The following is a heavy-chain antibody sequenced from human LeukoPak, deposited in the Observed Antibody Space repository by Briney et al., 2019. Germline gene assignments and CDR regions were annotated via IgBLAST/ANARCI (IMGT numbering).Heavy chain of an antibody. V-gene: IGHV1-69*04. J-gene: IGHJ4*02. CDR3: ARDLPSYY. CDR1: GGTFSSYA. CDR2: IIPILGIA. Sequence: ASVKVSCKASGGTFSSYAISWVRQAPGQGLEWMGRIIPILGIANYAQKFQGRVTITADKSTSAAYMELSSLRSEDTAVYYCARDLPSYYWGQGTLVTVSS.